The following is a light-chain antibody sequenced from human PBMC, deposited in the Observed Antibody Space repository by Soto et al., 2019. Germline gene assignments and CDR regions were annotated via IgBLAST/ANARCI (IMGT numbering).Light chain of an antibody. CDR1: QSVSSN. J-gene: IGKJ3*01. CDR3: QQYNNWPPGVT. Sequence: EIVMTQSPATLSVSPGERATLSCRASQSVSSNLAWYQQKPGQAPRLLIYGASTRATGIPARFSGSGSGTKFTLTISSLQSEDFAVYYCQQYNNWPPGVTFGPGTKVDIK. V-gene: IGKV3-15*01. CDR2: GAS.